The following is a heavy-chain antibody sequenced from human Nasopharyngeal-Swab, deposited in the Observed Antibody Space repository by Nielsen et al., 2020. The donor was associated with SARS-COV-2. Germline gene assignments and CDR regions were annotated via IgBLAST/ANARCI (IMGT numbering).Heavy chain of an antibody. CDR1: GFTFSDHY. Sequence: GESLNISCAASGFTFSDHYMSWIRQAPGKGLEWVSYIDTRGTHSNYADSAKGRFTISRDNAKNTLYLQMNNLRAEDTALYYCARDVAGADSAWGQGTMVTVSS. CDR3: ARDVAGADSA. V-gene: IGHV3-11*06. J-gene: IGHJ5*02. CDR2: IDTRGTHS. D-gene: IGHD2-21*01.